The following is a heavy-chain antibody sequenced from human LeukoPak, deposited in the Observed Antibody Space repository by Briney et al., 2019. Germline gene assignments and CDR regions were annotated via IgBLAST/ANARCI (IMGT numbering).Heavy chain of an antibody. D-gene: IGHD3-10*01. CDR1: GFTFSSYE. Sequence: PGGSLRLSCAASGFTFSSYEMNWVRQAPGKGLEWVSYISSSGSTIYYADSVKGRFTISRDNAKNSLYLQMNSLRAEDTAVYYCARGSPQWFGELFAYYYYYMDVWGKGTTVTISS. V-gene: IGHV3-48*03. J-gene: IGHJ6*03. CDR2: ISSSGSTI. CDR3: ARGSPQWFGELFAYYYYYMDV.